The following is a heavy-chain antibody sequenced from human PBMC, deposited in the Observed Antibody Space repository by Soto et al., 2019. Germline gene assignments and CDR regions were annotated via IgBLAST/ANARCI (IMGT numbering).Heavy chain of an antibody. J-gene: IGHJ5*02. Sequence: GGSLRLSCAASGFTFSTYAMSWVRQAPGKGLEWVSLISGSDGTTYYADSVKGRFSISRDNSKNTLYLQMNSLRAEDTAVYYCVKDAYCTGGTCYWGWFDPWGQGTLVTVSS. D-gene: IGHD2-15*01. CDR1: GFTFSTYA. V-gene: IGHV3-23*01. CDR3: VKDAYCTGGTCYWGWFDP. CDR2: ISGSDGTT.